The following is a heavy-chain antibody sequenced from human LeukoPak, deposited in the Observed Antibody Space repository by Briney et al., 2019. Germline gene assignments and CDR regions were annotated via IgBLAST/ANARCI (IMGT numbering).Heavy chain of an antibody. CDR3: AKAHFEYSSSWYHY. CDR1: GFTFDTYA. J-gene: IGHJ4*02. V-gene: IGHV3-23*01. Sequence: GGSLRLSCAASGFTFDTYAMSWVRQAPGKGLEWVSVISGTGGSTDYADSVKGRFTISRDNSKNTLYLQMNSLRVEDTAVYYCAKAHFEYSSSWYHYWGQGTLVTVSS. CDR2: ISGTGGST. D-gene: IGHD6-13*01.